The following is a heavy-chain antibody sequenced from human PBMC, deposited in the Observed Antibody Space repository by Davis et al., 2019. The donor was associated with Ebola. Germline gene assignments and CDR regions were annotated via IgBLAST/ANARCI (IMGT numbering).Heavy chain of an antibody. V-gene: IGHV3-48*03. CDR2: ISSSGVSV. J-gene: IGHJ4*02. D-gene: IGHD6-6*01. CDR3: ARSRAPGGPSDY. CDR1: GFTFSTYE. Sequence: PGGSLRLSCAVSGFTFSTYEMNWVRQAPGKGLERISYISSSGVSVNYADSVKGRFTISRDNDKESLFLQMNSLRAEDSAVYFCARSRAPGGPSDYWGQGTLVTVSS.